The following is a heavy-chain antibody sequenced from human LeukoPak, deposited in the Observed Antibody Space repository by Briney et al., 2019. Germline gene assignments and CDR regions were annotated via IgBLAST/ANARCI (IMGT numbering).Heavy chain of an antibody. V-gene: IGHV3-30*18. Sequence: GGSLRHSCAASGFTFSSYGMHWVRQAPGKGLEWVAVISYDGSNKYYADSVKGRFTISRDNSKNTLYLQMNSLRAEDTAVYYCAKTAIFGVVIYYFDYWGQGTLVTVSS. CDR2: ISYDGSNK. J-gene: IGHJ4*02. CDR1: GFTFSSYG. CDR3: AKTAIFGVVIYYFDY. D-gene: IGHD3-3*01.